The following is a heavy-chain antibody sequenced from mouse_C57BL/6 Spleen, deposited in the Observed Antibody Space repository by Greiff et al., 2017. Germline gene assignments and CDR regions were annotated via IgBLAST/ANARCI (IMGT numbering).Heavy chain of an antibody. D-gene: IGHD4-1*01. V-gene: IGHV5-16*01. CDR1: GFTFSDSY. CDR2: INYDGSST. CDR3: ARDLVGLGAMDY. Sequence: EVHLVESEGGLVQPGSSMKLSCTASGFTFSDSYMAWVRQVPEKGLEWVANINYDGSSTYYLDSLKSRFIISRDNAKNILYLQMSSLKSEDTATYYCARDLVGLGAMDYWGQGTSVTVSS. J-gene: IGHJ4*01.